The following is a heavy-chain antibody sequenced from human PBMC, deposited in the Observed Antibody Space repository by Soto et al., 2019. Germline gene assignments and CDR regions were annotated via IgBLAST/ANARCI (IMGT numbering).Heavy chain of an antibody. CDR3: TIAYGDYKKPYYYYYMDV. V-gene: IGHV3-49*03. CDR1: GFTFGDYA. Sequence: GGSLRLSCTASGFTFGDYAMSWFRQAPGKGLEWVGFIRSKAYGGTTEYAASVKGRFTISRDDSKSIAYLQMNSLKTEGTAVYYCTIAYGDYKKPYYYYYMDVWGKGTTVTVSS. CDR2: IRSKAYGGTT. D-gene: IGHD4-17*01. J-gene: IGHJ6*03.